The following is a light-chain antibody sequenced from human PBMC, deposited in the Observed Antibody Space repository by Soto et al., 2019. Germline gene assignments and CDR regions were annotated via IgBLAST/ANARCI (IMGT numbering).Light chain of an antibody. Sequence: EIVMTQSPTTLSVSPGERATLSCRASQSVSSNLAWYQQKPGQAPRLLTYGASTRATGIPARFSGSGSGTEFTLTISSLQSEDFAVYYCQQYNNWAWTFGQGTKVDI. CDR2: GAS. J-gene: IGKJ1*01. CDR1: QSVSSN. CDR3: QQYNNWAWT. V-gene: IGKV3-15*01.